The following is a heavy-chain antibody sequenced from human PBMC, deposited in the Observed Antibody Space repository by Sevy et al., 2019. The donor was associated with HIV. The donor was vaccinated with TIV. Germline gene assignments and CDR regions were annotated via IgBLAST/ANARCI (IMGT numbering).Heavy chain of an antibody. Sequence: GGSLRLSCAASGFTFSSYWMSWVRQAPGKGLEWVANIKQDGSEKYYVDSVKGRFTISRDNAKNSLYLQMNSLRAEDTAVYYWARVIAAAGGRIYYYYGMDVWGQGTTVTVSS. V-gene: IGHV3-7*01. CDR3: ARVIAAAGGRIYYYYGMDV. J-gene: IGHJ6*02. D-gene: IGHD6-13*01. CDR1: GFTFSSYW. CDR2: IKQDGSEK.